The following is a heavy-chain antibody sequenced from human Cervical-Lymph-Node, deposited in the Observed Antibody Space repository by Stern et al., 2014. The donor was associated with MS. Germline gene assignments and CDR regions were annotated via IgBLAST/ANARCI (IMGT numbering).Heavy chain of an antibody. CDR2: IYYTGST. CDR3: ARDLYGDREFDY. Sequence: QLQLQESGPGLVKPSETLSLTCTVSGGSISSYYWSWIRQPPGKGLAWIGYIYYTGSTNYNPSLKSRVTISVDTSKNQFSLKLSSVTAADTAVYYCARDLYGDREFDYWGQGTLVTVSS. J-gene: IGHJ4*02. CDR1: GGSISSYY. V-gene: IGHV4-59*01. D-gene: IGHD4-17*01.